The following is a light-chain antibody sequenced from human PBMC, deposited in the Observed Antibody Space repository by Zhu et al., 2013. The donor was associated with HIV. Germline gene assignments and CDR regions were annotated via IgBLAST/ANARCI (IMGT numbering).Light chain of an antibody. CDR3: HQYGSSPPT. CDR1: PSASTSY. CDR2: GSS. J-gene: IGKJ2*01. Sequence: EIVLTQSPGTLSLSPGERATLSCRASPSASTSYFAWYQQRPGQAPRLLIYGSSNRATGVPDRFSGSGSGTEFTLTISRLEPEDFAVYHCHQYGSSPPTFGQGTK. V-gene: IGKV3-20*01.